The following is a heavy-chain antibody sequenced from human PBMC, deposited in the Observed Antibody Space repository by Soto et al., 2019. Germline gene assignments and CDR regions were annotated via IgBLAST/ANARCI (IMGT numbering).Heavy chain of an antibody. CDR1: GYTFSNYG. CDR2: ISGYNGNT. J-gene: IGHJ5*02. V-gene: IGHV1-18*01. D-gene: IGHD2-2*01. Sequence: QVQLVQSGTEVKKPGASVKVSCKASGYTFSNYGVSWVRQAPGQGLEWMGGISGYNGNTNYAQNFQGRVTMTAHPSTRTAYIDLRSLGSDDTAVYFCARQSSSASWFDPWGQGTLVTVSS. CDR3: ARQSSSASWFDP.